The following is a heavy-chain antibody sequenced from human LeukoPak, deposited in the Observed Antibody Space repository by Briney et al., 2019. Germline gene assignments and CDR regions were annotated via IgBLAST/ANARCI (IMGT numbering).Heavy chain of an antibody. J-gene: IGHJ4*02. D-gene: IGHD3-10*01. CDR2: IYYSGST. V-gene: IGHV4-31*03. CDR1: GGSISSGGYY. Sequence: SETLSLTCTVSGGSISSGGYYLSWIRQHPGKGLEWIGYIYYSGSTYYNPSLKSRVTISVDTSKNQFSLKLSSVTAADTAVYYCARDYPIGEGYYFDYWGQGTLVTVSS. CDR3: ARDYPIGEGYYFDY.